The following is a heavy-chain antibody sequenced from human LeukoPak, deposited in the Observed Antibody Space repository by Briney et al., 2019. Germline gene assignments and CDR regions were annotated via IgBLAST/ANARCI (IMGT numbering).Heavy chain of an antibody. Sequence: ASVKVSCKASGYTFTSYGISWVRQAPGQGLEWMGWISVYNGNTNYAQRLQGRVTMTTDTSTSTAYMELRSLRSDDTAVYYCACTVGADIPDAFDIWGQGTMVTVSS. CDR2: ISVYNGNT. J-gene: IGHJ3*02. D-gene: IGHD1-26*01. V-gene: IGHV1-18*01. CDR1: GYTFTSYG. CDR3: ACTVGADIPDAFDI.